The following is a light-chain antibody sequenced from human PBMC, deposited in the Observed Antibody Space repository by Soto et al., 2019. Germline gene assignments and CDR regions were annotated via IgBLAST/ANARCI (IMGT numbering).Light chain of an antibody. Sequence: VLTQSPGTLSLSPGERATLSCRASQSVTSSYLAWYQQKPGQAPRLLIYGASSRATGIPDRFSGSGSGTVFTLTISRLEPEDFAVYYCQQYGGSPPLTSGGGTTVEIK. CDR2: GAS. CDR1: QSVTSSY. V-gene: IGKV3-20*01. J-gene: IGKJ4*01. CDR3: QQYGGSPPLT.